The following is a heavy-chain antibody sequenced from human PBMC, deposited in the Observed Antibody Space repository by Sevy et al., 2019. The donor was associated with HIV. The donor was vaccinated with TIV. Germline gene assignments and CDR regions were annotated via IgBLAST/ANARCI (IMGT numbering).Heavy chain of an antibody. V-gene: IGHV3-48*02. Sequence: GGSLRLSCAASGFTFSSYSMNWVRQAPGKGLEWVSYISSSSSTIYYAVSVKGRFTISRDNAKNSLYLQMNSLRDEDTAVYYCAGDPYYYDSSGNLNWGQGTLVTVSS. D-gene: IGHD3-22*01. CDR3: AGDPYYYDSSGNLN. CDR1: GFTFSSYS. J-gene: IGHJ4*02. CDR2: ISSSSSTI.